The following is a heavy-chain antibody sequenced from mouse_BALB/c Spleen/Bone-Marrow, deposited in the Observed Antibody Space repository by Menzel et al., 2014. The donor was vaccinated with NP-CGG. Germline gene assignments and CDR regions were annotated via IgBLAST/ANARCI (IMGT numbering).Heavy chain of an antibody. CDR3: AMWLRRDYYAMDY. V-gene: IGHV1S56*01. J-gene: IGHJ4*01. D-gene: IGHD2-2*01. Sequence: QVQLQQSGPELVKPGASVRISCKASGYTFTRYYIQWMKQRPGQGLEWIGWIYPGNVNTKYNEKFKGKATLTVDKSSSTAYMQLSSLTSEDSAVYFCAMWLRRDYYAMDYWGQGTSVTVSS. CDR1: GYTFTRYY. CDR2: IYPGNVNT.